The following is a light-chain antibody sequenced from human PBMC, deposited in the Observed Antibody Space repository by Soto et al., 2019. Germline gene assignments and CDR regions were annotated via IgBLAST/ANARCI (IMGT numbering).Light chain of an antibody. CDR3: QSYYSRLSGWV. CDR2: VNS. CDR1: RSNIGSDYG. Sequence: QSVLTQPPSVSGAPGQRVTISCTGSRSNIGSDYGVHWYQQLPGTAPKLLIYVNSNRPSGVPDRFSGSKSGSSASLAITGLQAEDEADYYCQSYYSRLSGWVFGGGTKLTVL. J-gene: IGLJ3*02. V-gene: IGLV1-40*01.